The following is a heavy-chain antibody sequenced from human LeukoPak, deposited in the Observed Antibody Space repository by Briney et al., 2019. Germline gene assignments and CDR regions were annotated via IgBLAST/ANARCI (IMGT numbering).Heavy chain of an antibody. D-gene: IGHD1-20*01. V-gene: IGHV4-59*01. CDR1: GVSISSYY. CDR2: IYYSGST. CDR3: ARQTRYNWNPDAFDI. Sequence: SETLSLTCTVSGVSISSYYWSCIRQPPGKGLEWIGYIYYSGSTNYNPSLKSRVTISVDTSKNQFSLKLSSVTAADTAVYYCARQTRYNWNPDAFDIWGQGTMVTVSS. J-gene: IGHJ3*02.